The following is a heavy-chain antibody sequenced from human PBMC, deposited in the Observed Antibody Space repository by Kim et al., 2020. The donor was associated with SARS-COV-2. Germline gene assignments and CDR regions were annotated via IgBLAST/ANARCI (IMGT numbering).Heavy chain of an antibody. D-gene: IGHD3-3*01. CDR2: IIPIFGTA. V-gene: IGHV1-69*13. CDR3: ARAIGVLRFLEWLFDAFDI. Sequence: ASVKVSCKASGGTFSSYAISWVRQAPGQGLEWMGGIIPIFGTANYAQKFQGRVTITADESTSTAYMELSSLRSEDTAVYYCARAIGVLRFLEWLFDAFDIWGQGTMVTVSS. CDR1: GGTFSSYA. J-gene: IGHJ3*02.